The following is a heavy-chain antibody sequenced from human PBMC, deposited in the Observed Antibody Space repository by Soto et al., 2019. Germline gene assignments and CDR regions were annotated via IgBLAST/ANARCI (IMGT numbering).Heavy chain of an antibody. Sequence: QVQLVQSGAEVKKPGASVKVSCKASGYTFTSYGISWVRQAPGQGLEWMGWISAYNGNTNYAQKLQGRVTMTTDTSTSTAYMELRSLRSDDTAVYYCARDCTNGVCYAVLNWFEPWGQGNMVTVSS. D-gene: IGHD2-8*01. CDR3: ARDCTNGVCYAVLNWFEP. CDR2: ISAYNGNT. V-gene: IGHV1-18*04. CDR1: GYTFTSYG. J-gene: IGHJ5*02.